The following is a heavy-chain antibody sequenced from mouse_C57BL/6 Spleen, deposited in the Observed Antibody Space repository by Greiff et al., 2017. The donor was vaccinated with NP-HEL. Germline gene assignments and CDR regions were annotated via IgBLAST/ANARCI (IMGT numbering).Heavy chain of an antibody. J-gene: IGHJ3*01. D-gene: IGHD2-5*01. V-gene: IGHV1-18*01. CDR2: INPNNGGT. Sequence: EVQLQQSGPELVKPGASVKIPCKASGYTFTDYNMDWVKQSHGKSLEWIGDINPNNGGTIYNQKFKGKATLTVDKSSSTAYMELRSLTSEDTAVYDCARKVRSNSGFAYWGQGTLVTVSA. CDR1: GYTFTDYN. CDR3: ARKVRSNSGFAY.